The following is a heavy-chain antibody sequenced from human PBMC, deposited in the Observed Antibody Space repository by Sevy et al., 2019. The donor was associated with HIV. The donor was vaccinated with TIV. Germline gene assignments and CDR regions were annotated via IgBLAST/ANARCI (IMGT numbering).Heavy chain of an antibody. J-gene: IGHJ4*02. V-gene: IGHV3-7*04. CDR3: ARGIAVAGTAVFDY. Sequence: GGSLRLSCAASGFTFNSYWMSWVRQAPGKGLEWVANIKQDGSEKYYVHSVKGRFTISRDNAKNSLYLQMNSLRAEDTAVYYCARGIAVAGTAVFDYWGQGTLVTVSS. CDR1: GFTFNSYW. CDR2: IKQDGSEK. D-gene: IGHD6-19*01.